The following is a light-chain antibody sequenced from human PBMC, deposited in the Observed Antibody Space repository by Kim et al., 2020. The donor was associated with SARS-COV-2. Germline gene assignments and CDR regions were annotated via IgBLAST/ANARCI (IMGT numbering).Light chain of an antibody. J-gene: IGKJ1*01. CDR3: QQYYSAPPT. CDR2: WAS. V-gene: IGKV4-1*01. Sequence: DIVMTQSPDSLAVSLGERATINCKSSQSALYSLAWYQHKPGQPPKLLIYWASSRESGVPDRFSGSGSETDFTLSISSLQAEDVAIYYCQQYYSAPPTFGQGTKVDIK. CDR1: QSALYS.